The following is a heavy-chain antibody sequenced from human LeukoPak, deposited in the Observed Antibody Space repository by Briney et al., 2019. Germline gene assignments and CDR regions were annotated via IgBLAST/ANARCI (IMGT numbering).Heavy chain of an antibody. CDR1: GGSISSYY. Sequence: SETLSLTCTVSGGSISSYYWSWIRQPPGKGLEWIGYIYYRGSTNYNPSLKSRVTISVDTSKNQFSLKLSSVTAADTAVYYCASTTRIAVAVFDYWGQGTLVTVSS. D-gene: IGHD6-19*01. V-gene: IGHV4-59*01. CDR3: ASTTRIAVAVFDY. CDR2: IYYRGST. J-gene: IGHJ4*02.